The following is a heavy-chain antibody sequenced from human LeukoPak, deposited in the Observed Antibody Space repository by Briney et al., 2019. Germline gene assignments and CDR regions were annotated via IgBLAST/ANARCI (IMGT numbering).Heavy chain of an antibody. CDR2: IIPIFGTA. J-gene: IGHJ6*03. Sequence: SVKVSCKSSGGTFSSYAIRWVRQAPGQGLEWMGGIIPIFGTANYAQKFQGRITITADESTSTACMELSSLRSEDTAVYYCARQILLRFFDWSPNPSGYMDVWGKGTTVTVSS. CDR3: ARQILLRFFDWSPNPSGYMDV. CDR1: GGTFSSYA. D-gene: IGHD3-9*01. V-gene: IGHV1-69*01.